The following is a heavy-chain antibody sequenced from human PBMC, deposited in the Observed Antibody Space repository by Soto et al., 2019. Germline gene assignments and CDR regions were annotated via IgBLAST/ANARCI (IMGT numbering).Heavy chain of an antibody. V-gene: IGHV1-46*03. CDR2: LSPSGGST. D-gene: IGHD2-15*01. J-gene: IGHJ5*02. CDR3: ASRYCGGGGCTGLDT. Sequence: QVQLVQSGAEVKKPGASVKVSCKASGYTFTSYYMHWVRQAPGQGLEWMGVLSPSGGSTTYAQKFQGSVTMTRDTSTSTVYMELSSLRSEDTAVYFCASRYCGGGGCTGLDTWGQGTLVTVSS. CDR1: GYTFTSYY.